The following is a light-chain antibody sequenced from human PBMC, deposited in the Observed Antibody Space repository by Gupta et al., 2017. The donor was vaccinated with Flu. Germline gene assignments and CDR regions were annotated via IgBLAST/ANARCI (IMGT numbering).Light chain of an antibody. CDR1: SSDVGGYKY. CDR3: SSYAGSNNLL. V-gene: IGLV2-8*01. J-gene: IGLJ2*01. Sequence: QSALTQPPSASGSPGPSVTISCTGTSSDVGGYKYVSWYQQYPGKAPKLMIYEVTKRPSGVPDRFSGSKSGNTASLTVSGLQAEDEADYYCSSYAGSNNLLFGGGTKLTVL. CDR2: EVT.